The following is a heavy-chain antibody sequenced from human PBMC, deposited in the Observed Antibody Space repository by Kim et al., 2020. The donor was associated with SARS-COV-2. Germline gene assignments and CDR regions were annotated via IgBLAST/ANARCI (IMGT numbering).Heavy chain of an antibody. J-gene: IGHJ5*02. D-gene: IGHD3-9*01. CDR2: ISYDGSNK. CDR3: AREGYNATGYYRYDWFDP. Sequence: GGSLRLSCAASGFTFSSYAMHWVRQAPGKGLEWVAVISYDGSNKYYADSVKGRFTISRDNSKNTLYLQMNSLRAEDTAVYYCAREGYNATGYYRYDWFDPWGQGTLVTVSS. V-gene: IGHV3-30-3*01. CDR1: GFTFSSYA.